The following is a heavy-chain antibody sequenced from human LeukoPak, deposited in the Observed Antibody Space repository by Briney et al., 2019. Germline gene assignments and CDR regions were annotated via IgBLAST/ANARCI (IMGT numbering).Heavy chain of an antibody. CDR2: IDYSGST. CDR3: ARVYSWFGDTPIDY. D-gene: IGHD3-10*01. CDR1: GGSISSHY. J-gene: IGHJ4*02. V-gene: IGHV4-59*11. Sequence: PSETLSLTCTVSGGSISSHYWSWIRQPPGKGLEWIGYIDYSGSTNYNPSLKSRVTISVDTSKNQFSLMLSSVTAADTAVYYCARVYSWFGDTPIDYWGQGTLVTVSS.